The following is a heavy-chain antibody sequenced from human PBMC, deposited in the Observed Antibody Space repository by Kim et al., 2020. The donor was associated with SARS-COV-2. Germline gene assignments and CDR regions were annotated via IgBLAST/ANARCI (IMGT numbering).Heavy chain of an antibody. CDR1: GYTFTSYY. CDR3: ARDGIAAAAPNYYYGMDV. J-gene: IGHJ6*02. Sequence: ASVKVSCKASGYTFTSYYMHWVRQAPGQGLEWMGIINPSGGSTSYAQKFQGRVTMTRDTSTSTVYMELSSLRSEDTAVYYCARDGIAAAAPNYYYGMDVWGQGTTVTVSS. V-gene: IGHV1-46*01. D-gene: IGHD6-13*01. CDR2: INPSGGST.